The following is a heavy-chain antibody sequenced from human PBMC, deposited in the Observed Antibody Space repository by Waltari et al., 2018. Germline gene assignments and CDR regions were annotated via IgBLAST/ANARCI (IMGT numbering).Heavy chain of an antibody. Sequence: QVQLVQSGAEVKKPGASVKVSCKASGYTFTSYAMHWVRQAPGQRLEGMGWINAGNGNTKYSQKFQGRVTITRDTSASTAYMELSSLRSKDTAVHYCARGDYSNYELDYWGQGTLVTVSS. CDR1: GYTFTSYA. J-gene: IGHJ4*02. D-gene: IGHD4-4*01. V-gene: IGHV1-3*01. CDR3: ARGDYSNYELDY. CDR2: INAGNGNT.